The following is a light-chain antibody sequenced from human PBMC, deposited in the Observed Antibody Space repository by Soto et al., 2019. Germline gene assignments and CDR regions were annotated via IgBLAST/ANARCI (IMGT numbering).Light chain of an antibody. CDR3: SSGPGSYLGV. V-gene: IGLV2-8*01. CDR1: NSDVGTYNY. Sequence: QSALTQPPSASGSPGQSVTISCTGTNSDVGTYNYVSWYQQHPGKAPKLMIYDVSKRPSGVPDRFSASKSGNTASLTVSGLEAEDEADYYCSSGPGSYLGVFGGGTKLTVL. J-gene: IGLJ2*01. CDR2: DVS.